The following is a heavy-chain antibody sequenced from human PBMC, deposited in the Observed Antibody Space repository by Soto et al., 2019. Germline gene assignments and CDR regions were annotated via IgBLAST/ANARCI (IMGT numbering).Heavy chain of an antibody. CDR3: AKDRLFWGINWFDP. Sequence: EVQLLESGGGLVQPGGSLRLSCAASGFIFSSYAMSWVRQAPGKGLEWVSAIGSGGSTYYAASVKGGFIISRDNSKNTLCLQMNSLRAEDTAVDYFAKDRLFWGINWFDPWGQGTLVTVSS. V-gene: IGHV3-23*01. J-gene: IGHJ5*02. CDR1: GFIFSSYA. D-gene: IGHD3-16*01. CDR2: IGSGGST.